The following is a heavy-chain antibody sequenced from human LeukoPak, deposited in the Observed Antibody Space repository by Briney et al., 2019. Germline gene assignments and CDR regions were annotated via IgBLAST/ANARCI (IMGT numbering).Heavy chain of an antibody. D-gene: IGHD3-10*01. CDR1: GGSFSGYY. CDR2: IYYSGST. J-gene: IGHJ5*02. CDR3: ARSGFTFSNWFDP. V-gene: IGHV4-59*01. Sequence: PSETLSLTCAVYGGSFSGYYWSWIRQPPGKGLEWIGYIYYSGSTNYNPSLKSRVTISVDTSKNQFSLKLSSVTAADTAVYYCARSGFTFSNWFDPWGQGTLVTVSS.